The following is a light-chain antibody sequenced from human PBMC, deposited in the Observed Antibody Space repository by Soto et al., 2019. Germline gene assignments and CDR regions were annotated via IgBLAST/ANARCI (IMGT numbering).Light chain of an antibody. CDR2: DAS. J-gene: IGKJ1*01. Sequence: EIVMTQSPATLSVSPGERATLSCRASQSISNKLAWYQQKPGQAPRLLISDASTRATGTPARFSGSGSGTDFTLTISSLQSEDFAFYYCQQYNNWPETFGQGTKVDIK. CDR1: QSISNK. V-gene: IGKV3-15*01. CDR3: QQYNNWPET.